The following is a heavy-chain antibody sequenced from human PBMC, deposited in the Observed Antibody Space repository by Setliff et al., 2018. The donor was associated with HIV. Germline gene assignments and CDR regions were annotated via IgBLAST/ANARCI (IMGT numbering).Heavy chain of an antibody. V-gene: IGHV2-5*02. CDR3: ARGFTMTDDGWFDP. J-gene: IGHJ5*02. CDR2: IYWDDDQ. Sequence: SGPTLVNPTQTLTLTCSFSGFSLRASGVAVGWIRQPPGKALEWLALIYWDDDQRYSPSLKSRLTISKDTSKSQVVLTMTNMDPMDTATYYCARGFTMTDDGWFDPWGQGTLVTVSS. CDR1: GFSLRASGVA. D-gene: IGHD3-22*01.